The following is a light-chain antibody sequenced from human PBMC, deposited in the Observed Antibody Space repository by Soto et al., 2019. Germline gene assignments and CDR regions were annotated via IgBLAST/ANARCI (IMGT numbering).Light chain of an antibody. Sequence: DIHMTRPRASVSACFGASGPTTCMASQGISSWLAWYQQKPGKAPKLLIYAASSLQSGVPSRFSGSGSGTDFTLIINSLQTEDFATYYCQQSYSVPITFGQGTRLEIK. CDR1: QGISSW. V-gene: IGKV1-12*01. CDR2: AAS. CDR3: QQSYSVPIT. J-gene: IGKJ5*01.